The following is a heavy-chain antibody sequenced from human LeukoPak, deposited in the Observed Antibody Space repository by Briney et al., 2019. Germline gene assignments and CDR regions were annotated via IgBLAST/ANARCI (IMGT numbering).Heavy chain of an antibody. CDR1: GGSISSSSHY. D-gene: IGHD5-18*01. J-gene: IGHJ4*02. CDR2: IYYSGST. V-gene: IGHV4-39*01. Sequence: SETLSLTCTASGGSISSSSHYWRWIRQPPGKGLEWIGSIYYSGSTYYNPSLKSRVTISVDTSKNQLSLKMSSVTAADTAVYYCARPEGSYGPNYFDYWGQGTLVTVSS. CDR3: ARPEGSYGPNYFDY.